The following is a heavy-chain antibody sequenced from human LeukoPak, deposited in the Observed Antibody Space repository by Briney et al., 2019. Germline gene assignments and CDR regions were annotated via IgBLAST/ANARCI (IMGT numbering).Heavy chain of an antibody. CDR1: GGSISSYY. V-gene: IGHV4-59*12. J-gene: IGHJ4*02. D-gene: IGHD2-2*01. CDR3: ARRSNPYGPKIDY. CDR2: IYYSGST. Sequence: SETLSLTCSVSGGSISSYYWSWIRQPPGKGLEWIGYIYYSGSTNYNPSLKSRVTISVDTSKNQFSLKLSSVTAADTAVYYCARRSNPYGPKIDYWGQGTLVTVSS.